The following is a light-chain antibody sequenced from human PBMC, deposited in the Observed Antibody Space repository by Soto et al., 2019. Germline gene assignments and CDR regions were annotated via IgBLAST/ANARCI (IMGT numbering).Light chain of an antibody. CDR2: GAS. V-gene: IGKV3-20*01. Sequence: EIVMTQSPATLSVSPGERATXSCRASQDVLTNLAWYQQRPGQSPRLLIYGASNRATGIPDRFSGSGSGTDFTLTISRLEPEDFAVYYCQQYGSSGTFGQGTKVDIK. J-gene: IGKJ1*01. CDR1: QDVLTN. CDR3: QQYGSSGT.